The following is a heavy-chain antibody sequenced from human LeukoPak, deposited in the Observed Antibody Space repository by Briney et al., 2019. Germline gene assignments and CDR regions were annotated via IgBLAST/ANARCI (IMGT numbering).Heavy chain of an antibody. V-gene: IGHV3-23*01. D-gene: IGHD6-19*01. CDR2: ISGNGGRT. CDR3: ARGSGPNSYWYFDL. Sequence: AGGSLRLSCAASGFTFSILDMSWVRQAPGKGLEWVSAISGNGGRTYYADSVRGRFTISRDNAENSVYLLMNSLSAEDTSVYYCARGSGPNSYWYFDLWGRGTLVTVSS. J-gene: IGHJ2*01. CDR1: GFTFSILD.